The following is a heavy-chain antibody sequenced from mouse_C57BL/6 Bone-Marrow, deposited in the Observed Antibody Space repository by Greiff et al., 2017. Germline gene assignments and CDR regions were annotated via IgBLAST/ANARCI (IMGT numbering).Heavy chain of an antibody. Sequence: EVQLQQSGPGLVKPSQSLSLTCSVTGYSITSGYYWNWIRQFPGNKLEWMGYISYDGSNNYNPSLKNRISITRDTSKNQFFLKLNSVTTEDTATYYCAGGRSSVSYWYFDGWGTGTTVTVSS. V-gene: IGHV3-6*01. CDR1: GYSITSGYY. CDR3: AGGRSSVSYWYFDG. J-gene: IGHJ1*03. CDR2: ISYDGSN. D-gene: IGHD1-1*01.